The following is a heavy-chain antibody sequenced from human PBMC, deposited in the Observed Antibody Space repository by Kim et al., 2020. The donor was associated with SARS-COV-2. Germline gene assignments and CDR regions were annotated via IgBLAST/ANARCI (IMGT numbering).Heavy chain of an antibody. CDR2: FYSSSSSP. J-gene: IGHJ4*02. CDR3: AKDLTEAGWGYFDS. V-gene: IGHV3-23*03. CDR1: GFTFRNYA. D-gene: IGHD6-19*01. Sequence: GGSLRLSCEASGFTFRNYAMNWVRQAPGKGLEWVSVFYSSSSSPYYARSVKGRFTISRDNSKNTVYLQMNNLRAEDTAVYYCAKDLTEAGWGYFDSWGQGTLVTVSS.